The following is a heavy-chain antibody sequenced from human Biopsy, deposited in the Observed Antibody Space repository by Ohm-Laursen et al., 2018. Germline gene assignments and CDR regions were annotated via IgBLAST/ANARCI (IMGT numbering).Heavy chain of an antibody. V-gene: IGHV1-46*01. CDR1: GYTFPPYY. J-gene: IGHJ4*02. CDR3: VLASFDY. CDR2: INPGGNST. Sequence: ASVQVSCNASGYTFPPYYIHWARQAPGQGLEWMGIINPGGNSTAYTQNFQGRVTMTWDTSTTTVYMELSSLRSEDTAVYYCVLASFDYWGQGTLVTVPS.